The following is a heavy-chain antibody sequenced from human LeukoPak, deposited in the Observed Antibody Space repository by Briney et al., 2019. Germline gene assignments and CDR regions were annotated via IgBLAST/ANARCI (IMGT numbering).Heavy chain of an antibody. CDR1: GDLVSSNSAA. Sequence: SQTLSLTCAISGDLVSSNSAAWNWIRQSPSRGLEWLGRTYYRSKWYNDYAVSVKSRITINPDTSKNQFSLQLNSVTPEDTAVYYCARDHSYTSGWYALYYFDYWGQGTLVTVSS. V-gene: IGHV6-1*01. CDR2: TYYRSKWYN. J-gene: IGHJ4*02. D-gene: IGHD6-19*01. CDR3: ARDHSYTSGWYALYYFDY.